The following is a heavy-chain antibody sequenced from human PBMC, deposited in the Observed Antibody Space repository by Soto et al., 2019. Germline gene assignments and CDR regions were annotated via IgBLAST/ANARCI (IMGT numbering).Heavy chain of an antibody. Sequence: PSETLSLTCAVSGDSISSGYFCNWIRQPAGKGLEWIGRIDNSGSTNYNPSLKSRITMSADTSRNQFSLKLNSVTAADTAVYYCARGGQDFWSGPFDYWGQGALVTVSS. CDR1: GDSISSGYF. J-gene: IGHJ4*02. CDR3: ARGGQDFWSGPFDY. V-gene: IGHV4-4*07. CDR2: IDNSGST. D-gene: IGHD3-3*01.